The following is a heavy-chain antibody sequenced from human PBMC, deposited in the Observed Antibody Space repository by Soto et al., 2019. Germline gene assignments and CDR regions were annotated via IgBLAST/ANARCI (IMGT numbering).Heavy chain of an antibody. J-gene: IGHJ6*02. CDR2: IIPIFGTA. CDR1: GGTFSSYA. CDR3: ARDLRLVTTRRQYYYYGMDV. D-gene: IGHD4-17*01. Sequence: QVQLVQSGAEVKKPGSSVKVSCTASGGTFSSYAISWVRQAPGHGLAWMGGIIPIFGTANYAQKFQGRVTITADESTSTAYMELSSLRSEDTAVYYCARDLRLVTTRRQYYYYGMDVWGQGTTVTVSS. V-gene: IGHV1-69*01.